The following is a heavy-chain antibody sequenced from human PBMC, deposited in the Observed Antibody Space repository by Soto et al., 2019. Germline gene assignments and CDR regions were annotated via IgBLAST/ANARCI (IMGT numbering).Heavy chain of an antibody. CDR1: GFTFSTSW. J-gene: IGHJ4*02. V-gene: IGHV3-74*01. Sequence: EVPLVESGGGLVQPGGSLRLSCAASGFTFSTSWMHWVRHAAGKGLVWVSRINSDASTTNYADSVKGRFTISRDNAKNTLYLQMDSLTAEDTAVYYCARGPSGWFGYDYWGQGTLVTVSS. CDR2: INSDASTT. D-gene: IGHD6-19*01. CDR3: ARGPSGWFGYDY.